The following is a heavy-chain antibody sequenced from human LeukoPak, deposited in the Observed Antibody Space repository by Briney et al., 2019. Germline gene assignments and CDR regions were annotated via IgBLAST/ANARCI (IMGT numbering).Heavy chain of an antibody. V-gene: IGHV3-30*03. CDR2: ISYDGSNK. CDR1: GFTFSSYG. Sequence: PGGSLRLSCAASGFTFSSYGMHWVRQAPGKGLEWVAVISYDGSNKYYADSVKGRFTISRDNSKNTLYLQMNSLRAEDTAVYYCARVPDSSGYYFDYWGQGTLVTVSS. J-gene: IGHJ4*02. CDR3: ARVPDSSGYYFDY. D-gene: IGHD3-22*01.